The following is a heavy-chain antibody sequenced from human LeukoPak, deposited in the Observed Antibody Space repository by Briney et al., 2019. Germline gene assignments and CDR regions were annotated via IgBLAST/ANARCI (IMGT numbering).Heavy chain of an antibody. CDR1: GYTFTTYY. D-gene: IGHD3-22*01. CDR3: ARDRRDYFDSRGYYNPLGY. V-gene: IGHV1-46*01. CDR2: INPSGGST. J-gene: IGHJ4*02. Sequence: ASVKVSCKASGYTFTTYYMHWVRQAPGQGLEWIGIINPSGGSTSYTQKFQGRVTMTRDTSTSTVYMELSSLRSEDTAVYYCARDRRDYFDSRGYYNPLGYWGQGTLVTVSS.